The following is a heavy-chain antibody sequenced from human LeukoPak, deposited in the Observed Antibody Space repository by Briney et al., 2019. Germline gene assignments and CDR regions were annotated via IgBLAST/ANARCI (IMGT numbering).Heavy chain of an antibody. CDR1: GYSISSGYY. Sequence: SETLSLTCTVSGYSISSGYYWGWIRQPPGKGLEWIGSIYHSGSTYYNPSLKSRVTISVDTSKNQFSLKLSSVTAADTAVYYCARHTLLFNWFDPWGQGTLVTVSS. CDR2: IYHSGST. V-gene: IGHV4-38-2*02. CDR3: ARHTLLFNWFDP. D-gene: IGHD3-16*01. J-gene: IGHJ5*02.